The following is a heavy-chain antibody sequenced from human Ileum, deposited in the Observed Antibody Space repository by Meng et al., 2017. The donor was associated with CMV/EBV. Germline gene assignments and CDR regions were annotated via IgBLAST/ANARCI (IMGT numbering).Heavy chain of an antibody. Sequence: QVQRPQWGAGLLKPSETLSLSCAVYGGSFSGYFWSWVRQPPGKGLEWIGEINHGGSANYNMSLKSRVTISIDTSKNQFSLNLRSVTAADTAVYYCARSTKADCWEVLTYWGQGTLVTVSS. J-gene: IGHJ4*02. V-gene: IGHV4-34*02. CDR3: ARSTKADCWEVLTY. CDR1: GGSFSGYF. D-gene: IGHD2-21*02. CDR2: INHGGSA.